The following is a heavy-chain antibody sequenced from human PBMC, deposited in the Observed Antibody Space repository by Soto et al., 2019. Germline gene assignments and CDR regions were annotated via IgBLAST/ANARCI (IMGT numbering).Heavy chain of an antibody. J-gene: IGHJ3*02. V-gene: IGHV5-10-1*04. D-gene: IGHD6-13*01. CDR2: IDPIDSYT. CDR3: ARQRIEAAFDAFDI. CDR1: GYSFTSYW. Sequence: GESLKISCKGSGYSFTSYWISWVRQMPGKGLEWMGRIDPIDSYTNYSPSFQGQVTISADKSNTTAYLQWSGLKASDTSMYYCARQRIEAAFDAFDIWGQGTMVTVPS.